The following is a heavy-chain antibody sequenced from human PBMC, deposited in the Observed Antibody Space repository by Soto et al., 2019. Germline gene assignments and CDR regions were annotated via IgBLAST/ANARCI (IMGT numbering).Heavy chain of an antibody. V-gene: IGHV2-5*02. J-gene: IGHJ4*02. CDR2: IYWDDDD. CDR1: GFSLTSLGET. Sequence: QITLKECGPTLVKPTETLTLTCTFSGFSLTSLGETVGWIRQPPGKALEWLALIYWDDDDHYSPSLERRLAITKDDSKNQVVLTLTNMDPVDTSTYYCVRTRLVRRASDWGQGTLVTVPS. CDR3: VRTRLVRRASD.